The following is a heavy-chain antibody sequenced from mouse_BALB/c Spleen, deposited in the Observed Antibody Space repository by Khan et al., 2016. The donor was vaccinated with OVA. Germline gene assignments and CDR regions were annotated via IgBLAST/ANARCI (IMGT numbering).Heavy chain of an antibody. CDR3: AREGYCGSRRAWFAY. CDR2: IYPGGGNT. D-gene: IGHD1-1*01. V-gene: IGHV1-80*01. Sequence: QVQLQQPGAELVRPGSSVKISCKASGYAFRSYWMNWVKQRPGQGLEWIGQIYPGGGNTYYSGNFKGKATLTADQSSNTAYMQLSTLTSEDSAVYFCAREGYCGSRRAWFAYWVQGTLVTVSA. J-gene: IGHJ3*01. CDR1: GYAFRSYW.